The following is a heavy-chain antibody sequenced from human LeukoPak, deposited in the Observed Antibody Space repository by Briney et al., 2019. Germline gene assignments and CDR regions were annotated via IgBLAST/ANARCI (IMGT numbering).Heavy chain of an antibody. Sequence: PGGSLRLSCAASGFTFSTYGMHWVRQAPGKGLEYVSAITGSGSRTYYADSVKGRFTISRDNSKNTLYLQMGSLRAEDMAVYYCTRGGAAVGTGGNDYWGQGTLVTVSS. D-gene: IGHD6-13*01. J-gene: IGHJ4*02. V-gene: IGHV3-64*02. CDR3: TRGGAAVGTGGNDY. CDR2: ITGSGSRT. CDR1: GFTFSTYG.